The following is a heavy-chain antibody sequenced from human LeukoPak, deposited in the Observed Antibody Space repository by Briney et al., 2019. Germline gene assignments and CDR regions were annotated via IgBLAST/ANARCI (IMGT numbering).Heavy chain of an antibody. J-gene: IGHJ4*02. CDR1: GFNFRTYW. CDR3: ARVSGEITIFGVVIKDFDC. CDR2: IKQEGSEK. V-gene: IGHV3-7*01. D-gene: IGHD3-3*01. Sequence: GGSLRLSCAASGFNFRTYWMSWARQAPGKGLEWVANIKQEGSEKYYVDSVKGRFTISRDNAKNSLFLQMNSLRAEDTAVYYCARVSGEITIFGVVIKDFDCWGQGTLVTVSS.